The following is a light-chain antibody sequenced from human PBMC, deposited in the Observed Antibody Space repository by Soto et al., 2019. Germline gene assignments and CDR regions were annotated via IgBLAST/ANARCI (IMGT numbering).Light chain of an antibody. V-gene: IGLV1-40*01. Sequence: QSVLTQPPSVSGAPGQRVTISFTGSSSNIGAGYDVHWYQQLPGTAPKLLIYGNSNRPSGVPDRFSGSKSGTSASLAITGLQAEDEADYYYQSYDSSLSGYVVFGGGTKVTVL. CDR3: QSYDSSLSGYVV. CDR1: SSNIGAGYD. CDR2: GNS. J-gene: IGLJ2*01.